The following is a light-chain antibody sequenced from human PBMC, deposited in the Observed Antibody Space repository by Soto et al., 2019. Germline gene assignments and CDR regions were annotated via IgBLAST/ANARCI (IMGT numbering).Light chain of an antibody. CDR3: QQYGNSPWT. Sequence: EIVLTQSPGTLSLSPGERATLSCRASQSVSNNYLAWYQQKPGQAPRLLIYGASNRPTDIPDRFSGSGSGTDFTLTISRLEPEDFVVYYCQQYGNSPWTFGQGTKVEIK. J-gene: IGKJ1*01. CDR1: QSVSNNY. V-gene: IGKV3-20*01. CDR2: GAS.